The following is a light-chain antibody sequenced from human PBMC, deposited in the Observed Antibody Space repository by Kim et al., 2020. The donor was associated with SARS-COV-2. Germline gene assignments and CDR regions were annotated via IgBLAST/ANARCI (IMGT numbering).Light chain of an antibody. CDR2: GAS. V-gene: IGKV1-17*01. Sequence: ASVGDRVTITGRESQNIRNDLGWYQQNPGRAPKRLIYGASSLQSGVPSRFSGSGSGTEFTLTISSVQPEDFATYFCLQHSTYPITFGQGTRLEIK. J-gene: IGKJ5*01. CDR1: QNIRND. CDR3: LQHSTYPIT.